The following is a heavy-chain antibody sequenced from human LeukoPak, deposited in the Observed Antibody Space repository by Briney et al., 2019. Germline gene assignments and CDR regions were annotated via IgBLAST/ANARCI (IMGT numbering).Heavy chain of an antibody. V-gene: IGHV1-69*13. CDR3: ARGGFYDSRWAFDI. CDR1: VGTFSSYA. Sequence: SVKVSSTPSVGTFSSYAISWVRQAPGQGLEWMGGIIPIFGTANYAQKFQGRVTITADESTSTAYMELSSLRSEDTAVYYCARGGFYDSRWAFDIWGQGTMVTVSS. CDR2: IIPIFGTA. D-gene: IGHD3-22*01. J-gene: IGHJ3*02.